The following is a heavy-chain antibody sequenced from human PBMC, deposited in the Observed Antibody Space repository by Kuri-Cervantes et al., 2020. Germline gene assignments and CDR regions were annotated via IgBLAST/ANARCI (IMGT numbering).Heavy chain of an antibody. J-gene: IGHJ4*02. CDR2: ISSGGSDL. V-gene: IGHV3-11*01. CDR3: AKMMLGSWYHFDY. Sequence: GGSLRLSCAASGFTFSNAWMSWVRQAPGKGLEWVSYISSGGSDLYYTDSVKGRFTISRDNAKNSLYLQMNSLRAEDTAVYYCAKMMLGSWYHFDYWGQGTLVTVSS. CDR1: GFTFSNAW. D-gene: IGHD6-13*01.